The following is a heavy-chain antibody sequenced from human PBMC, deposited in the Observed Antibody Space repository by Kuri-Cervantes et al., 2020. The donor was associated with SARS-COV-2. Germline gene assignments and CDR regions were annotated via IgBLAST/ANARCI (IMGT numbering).Heavy chain of an antibody. CDR3: ARLIHVAAVPDP. D-gene: IGHD2-21*02. J-gene: IGHJ5*02. CDR1: GDSISSVDYS. CDR2: IYRDGKT. V-gene: IGHV4-30-2*01. Sequence: CAVSGDSISSVDYSWSWIRQPPGKGLEWIGYIYRDGKTYYSPSLTSRVTISVDRSKDQFFLQLTSVTAADTAVYYCARLIHVAAVPDPWGQGTLVTVSS.